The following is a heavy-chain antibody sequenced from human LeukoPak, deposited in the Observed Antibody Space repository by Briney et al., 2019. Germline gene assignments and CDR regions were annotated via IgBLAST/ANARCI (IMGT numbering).Heavy chain of an antibody. CDR2: ISGGGGNT. J-gene: IGHJ4*02. CDR3: APGRFLEWLSPPADY. Sequence: GGSLRLSCAASGFTFSSYSMYWVRQAPGKGLEWVSGISGGGGNTYYADSVKGRFTISRDNSKNTLYLQMNSLRAEDTAVYYCAPGRFLEWLSPPADYWGQGTLVTVSS. CDR1: GFTFSSYS. D-gene: IGHD3-3*01. V-gene: IGHV3-23*01.